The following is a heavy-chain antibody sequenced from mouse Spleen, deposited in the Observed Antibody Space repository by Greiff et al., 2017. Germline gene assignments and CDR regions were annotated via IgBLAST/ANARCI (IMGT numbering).Heavy chain of an antibody. CDR1: GYTFTSYW. CDR2: IHPSDSDT. CDR3: AIPPYDYEGYFDV. D-gene: IGHD2-4*01. V-gene: IGHV1-74*01. Sequence: QVQLKQPGAELVKPGASVKVSCKASGYTFTSYWMHWVKQRPGQGLEWIGRIHPSDSDTNYNQKFKGKATLTVDKSSSTAYMQLSSLTSEDSAVYYCAIPPYDYEGYFDVWGAGTTVTVSS. J-gene: IGHJ1*01.